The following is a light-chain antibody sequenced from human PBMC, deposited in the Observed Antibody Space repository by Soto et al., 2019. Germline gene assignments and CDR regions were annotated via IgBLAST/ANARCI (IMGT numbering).Light chain of an antibody. Sequence: QSVLTQPASVSGSPGQSITIYCTGTSSDVGGYHYVSWYQQHPGKAPKLMIFDVSSRPSGASNRFSGSQSGNTASLTISGLQAEDEADYYCSSYTRSSTHVFGTGTKLTVL. J-gene: IGLJ1*01. CDR2: DVS. CDR1: SSDVGGYHY. V-gene: IGLV2-14*03. CDR3: SSYTRSSTHV.